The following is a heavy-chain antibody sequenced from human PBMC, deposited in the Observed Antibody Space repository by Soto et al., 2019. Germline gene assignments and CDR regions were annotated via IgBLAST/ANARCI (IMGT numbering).Heavy chain of an antibody. J-gene: IGHJ4*02. V-gene: IGHV3-7*03. CDR2: IKQDGSEK. CDR1: GFTFSSYW. CDR3: ARVRIVVVVAASLGHDY. D-gene: IGHD2-15*01. Sequence: PGGSLRLSCAASGFTFSSYWMSWVRQAPGKGLEWVANIKQDGSEKYYVDSVKGRFTISRDNAKNSLYLQMNSLRAEDTAVYYCARVRIVVVVAASLGHDYWGQGPLVTV.